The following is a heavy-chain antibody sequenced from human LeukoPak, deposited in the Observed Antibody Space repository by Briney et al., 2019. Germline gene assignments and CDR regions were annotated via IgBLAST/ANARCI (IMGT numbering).Heavy chain of an antibody. J-gene: IGHJ4*02. CDR2: IYYSGST. D-gene: IGHD1-26*01. V-gene: IGHV4-39*07. CDR3: AKGQGRPDRILIGYSGSYYYFDY. Sequence: SETLSLTCTVSGGSISSSSYYWGWIRQPPGKGLEWIGSIYYSGSTYYNPSLKSRVTISVDTSKNQFSLKLSSVTAADTAVYYCAKGQGRPDRILIGYSGSYYYFDYWGQGTLVTVSS. CDR1: GGSISSSSYY.